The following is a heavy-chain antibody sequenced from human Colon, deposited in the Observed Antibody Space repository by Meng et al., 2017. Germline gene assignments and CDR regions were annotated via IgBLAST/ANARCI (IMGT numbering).Heavy chain of an antibody. J-gene: IGHJ4*02. Sequence: HLPEAGQGLFHPSGPLSLACVVSGDSIATSKWWSWLRQAPGKGPEWIGEISNSYKTVYSPSLKSRVRISLDKSNNQFSLTLTSVTAADTAVYYCARERVRELGLFDSWGQGILVTVSS. CDR1: GDSIATSKW. CDR3: ARERVRELGLFDS. CDR2: ISNSYKT. V-gene: IGHV4-4*02. D-gene: IGHD1-7*01.